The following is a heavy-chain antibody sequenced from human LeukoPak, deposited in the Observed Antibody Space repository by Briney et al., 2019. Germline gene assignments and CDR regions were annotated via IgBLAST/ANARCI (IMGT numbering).Heavy chain of an antibody. Sequence: PGGSLRLSCAASGFTFSSYAMSWVRQAPGKGLEWVSVIYSGGSTYYADSVKGRFTISRDNSKNTLYLQMNSLRAEDTAVYYCARKSKQWLADAFDIWGQGTMVTVSS. CDR2: IYSGGST. CDR3: ARKSKQWLADAFDI. D-gene: IGHD6-19*01. CDR1: GFTFSSYA. V-gene: IGHV3-53*01. J-gene: IGHJ3*02.